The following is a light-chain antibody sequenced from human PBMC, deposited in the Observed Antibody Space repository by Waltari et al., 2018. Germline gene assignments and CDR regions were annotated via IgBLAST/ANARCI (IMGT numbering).Light chain of an antibody. CDR3: LQDYIFPLT. J-gene: IGKJ4*01. V-gene: IGKV1-6*01. CDR2: AAS. CDR1: EYIRND. Sequence: AIQMTQSPSSLSASVGDRVTITCRASEYIRNDLGWYQQKPGKAPRLLIFAASTLQSGVPSRFSGSGSGTDFTLTISSLQPEDFATYFCLQDYIFPLTFGGGTTVEI.